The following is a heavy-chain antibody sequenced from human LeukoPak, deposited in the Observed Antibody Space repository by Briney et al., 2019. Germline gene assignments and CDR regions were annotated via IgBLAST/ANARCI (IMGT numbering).Heavy chain of an antibody. CDR1: GFTVSSNY. CDR2: IYSGGST. J-gene: IGHJ4*02. Sequence: PGGSLRLSCAASGFTVSSNYMSWVRQAPGKGLEWVSVIYSGGSTYYADSVKGRFTISRDNSKNTLYLQMNSLRAEDTAVYYCARDSAYGSGSYADWGQGTLVTVSS. D-gene: IGHD3-10*01. CDR3: ARDSAYGSGSYAD. V-gene: IGHV3-53*01.